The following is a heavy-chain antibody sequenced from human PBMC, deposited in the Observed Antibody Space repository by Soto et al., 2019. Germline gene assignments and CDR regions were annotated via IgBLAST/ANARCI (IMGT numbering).Heavy chain of an antibody. CDR3: ARKDKSGYFNWFDP. Sequence: GESLKISCRTSGYRFTSYWIAWVRQMPGKGLEWMGSIFPSDSDTRYSPSFQGQVTISADRSTSTVFLQWASLKASDTAVYFCARKDKSGYFNWFDPWGQGTLVTVSS. J-gene: IGHJ5*02. CDR1: GYRFTSYW. D-gene: IGHD3-22*01. V-gene: IGHV5-51*01. CDR2: IFPSDSDT.